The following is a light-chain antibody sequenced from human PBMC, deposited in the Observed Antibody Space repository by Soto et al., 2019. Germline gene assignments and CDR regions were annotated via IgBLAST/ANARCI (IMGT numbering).Light chain of an antibody. CDR3: QQYNNWPPLT. V-gene: IGKV3-15*01. CDR2: GAS. J-gene: IGKJ4*01. CDR1: QSVSSN. Sequence: EIVMTQSPATLSVSPGERATLSCRASQSVSSNLAWYQQKPGQAPRLLTYGASTRATGIPARFSGSGSGTEFTLTISSLQPEDFAVYYCQQYNNWPPLTFGGGTKVDIK.